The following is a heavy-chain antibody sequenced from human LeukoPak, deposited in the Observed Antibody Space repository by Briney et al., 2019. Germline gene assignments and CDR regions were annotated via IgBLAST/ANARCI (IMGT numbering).Heavy chain of an antibody. D-gene: IGHD1-26*01. CDR1: GYTFSRYG. J-gene: IGHJ4*02. CDR3: GRDWDWHVQF. V-gene: IGHV1-18*01. CDR2: IGVFNGNR. Sequence: ASVKVSCKTSGYTFSRYGFSWVRQAPGQGLEWIGWIGVFNGNRNYAKSVQGRVTLTADTSTNTTYMELRSLTSDDTAVYFCGRDWDWHVQFWGQGTLITVSS.